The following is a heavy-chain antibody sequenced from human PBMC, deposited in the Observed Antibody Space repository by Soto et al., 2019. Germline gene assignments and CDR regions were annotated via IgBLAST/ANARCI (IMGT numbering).Heavy chain of an antibody. CDR1: GFIFSSYG. D-gene: IGHD2-15*01. V-gene: IGHV3-30*18. CDR2: ISYEGSHT. J-gene: IGHJ4*02. CDR3: AKEVHCGGGSCSWSEGFDY. Sequence: QVQLVESGGGVVQPGRSLRLSCAASGFIFSSYGMHWVRQAPGKGLEWVAVISYEGSHTYYADSVKGRFTITSDNSKNTLYLQMNSLRPADTAVYYCAKEVHCGGGSCSWSEGFDYWGQGTLLTVSS.